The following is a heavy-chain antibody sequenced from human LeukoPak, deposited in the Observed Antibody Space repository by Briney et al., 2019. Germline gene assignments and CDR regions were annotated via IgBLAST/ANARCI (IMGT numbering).Heavy chain of an antibody. J-gene: IGHJ4*02. CDR2: ISYDGSNK. Sequence: GGSLRLSCAASGFTFSSYAMHWVRQAPGKGLEWVAVISYDGSNKYYADSVKGRFTISRDNSKNTLYLQLNSLRAEDTAVYYCARDKFVDTATLDYWGQGTLVTVSS. D-gene: IGHD5-18*01. CDR1: GFTFSSYA. CDR3: ARDKFVDTATLDY. V-gene: IGHV3-30-3*01.